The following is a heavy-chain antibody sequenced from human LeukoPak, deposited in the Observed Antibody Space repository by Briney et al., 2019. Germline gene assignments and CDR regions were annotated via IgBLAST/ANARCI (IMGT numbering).Heavy chain of an antibody. V-gene: IGHV3-23*01. CDR3: AARDDYGDYDQFDY. Sequence: PGGSLRLSCAASGFTFSSYAMSWVRQAPGKGLEWVSAISGSGGSTYYADSVKGRFTISRDNAKNSLYLQMNSLRAEDTAVYYCAARDDYGDYDQFDYWGQGTLVTVSS. J-gene: IGHJ4*02. CDR2: ISGSGGST. CDR1: GFTFSSYA. D-gene: IGHD4-17*01.